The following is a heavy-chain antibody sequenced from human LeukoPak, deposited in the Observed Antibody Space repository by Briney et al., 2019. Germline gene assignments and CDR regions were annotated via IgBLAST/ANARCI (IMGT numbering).Heavy chain of an antibody. V-gene: IGHV3-30*03. D-gene: IGHD3-3*01. J-gene: IGHJ4*02. Sequence: GGSLRLPCAASGFTFSSYGMHWVRQAPGKGLEWVAVISYDGSNKYYADSVKGRFTISRDNSKNTLYLQMNSLRAEDTAVYYCAIYDFWSGFDYWGQGTLVTVSS. CDR3: AIYDFWSGFDY. CDR2: ISYDGSNK. CDR1: GFTFSSYG.